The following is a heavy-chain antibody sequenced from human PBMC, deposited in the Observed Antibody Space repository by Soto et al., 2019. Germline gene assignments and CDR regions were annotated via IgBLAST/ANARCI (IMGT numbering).Heavy chain of an antibody. D-gene: IGHD3-3*02. Sequence: PGGSLRLSCAASGFTFSSYSMNWVRQAPGKGLEWVSSISSNSSYIYYADSVKGRFTISRDNAKNSLYLQMNSLRAEDTAVYYCARDPFSDAFDIWGQGTMVTVSS. V-gene: IGHV3-21*01. CDR3: ARDPFSDAFDI. CDR2: ISSNSSYI. CDR1: GFTFSSYS. J-gene: IGHJ3*02.